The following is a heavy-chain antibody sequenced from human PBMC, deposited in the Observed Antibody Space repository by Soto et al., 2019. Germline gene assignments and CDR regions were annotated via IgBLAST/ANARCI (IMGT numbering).Heavy chain of an antibody. CDR3: ARSFSCGWYGDFDF. V-gene: IGHV3-30-3*01. J-gene: IGHJ4*02. CDR1: GFAFSSYA. D-gene: IGHD6-19*01. CDR2: ISYDASNK. Sequence: QVQLVESGGGVIQPGRSLRLCCAASGFAFSSYAIHWVRRAPVKGLAWVAVISYDASNKYYADSVRGRYTISRHNSKKTMYLQMSRLRAEVTAVYYCARSFSCGWYGDFDFWGQGPLVSVSS.